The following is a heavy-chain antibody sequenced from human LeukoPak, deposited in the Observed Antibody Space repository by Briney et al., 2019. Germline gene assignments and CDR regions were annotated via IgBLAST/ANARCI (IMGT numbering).Heavy chain of an antibody. CDR2: MNPNSGNT. D-gene: IGHD3-10*01. Sequence: VASVKVSCKASGYTFTSYDINWVRQATGQGLEWMGWMNPNSGNTGYAQKFQGRVTMTRNTSISTAYMELSSLRSEDTAVYYCARGRPRTIWFGESNTDYWGQGTLVTVSS. CDR1: GYTFTSYD. V-gene: IGHV1-8*01. J-gene: IGHJ4*02. CDR3: ARGRPRTIWFGESNTDY.